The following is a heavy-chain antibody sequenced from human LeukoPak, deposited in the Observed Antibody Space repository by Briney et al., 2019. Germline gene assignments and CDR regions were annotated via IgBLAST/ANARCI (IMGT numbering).Heavy chain of an antibody. Sequence: SETLSLTCTGSGDSISSYYWSWIRPPPGKGLEWIGYIHYSGSTNYNPSLKSRVTISVDTSKNQFSLILSSVTTADTAVYYCAREVVAAAGTVDYWGQGTLVTVSS. V-gene: IGHV4-59*01. CDR3: AREVVAAAGTVDY. CDR1: GDSISSYY. J-gene: IGHJ4*02. CDR2: IHYSGST. D-gene: IGHD6-13*01.